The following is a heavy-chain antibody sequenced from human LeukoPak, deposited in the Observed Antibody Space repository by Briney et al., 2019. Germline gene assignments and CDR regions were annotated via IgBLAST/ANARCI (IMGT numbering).Heavy chain of an antibody. Sequence: PSQTFSLTCAISGDSVSSNSAAWNWIRQSPSRGLEWLGRTYYRSKWYNDYAVSVKSRITINRDSSKKQFSLQLNSVTPEDTAVYYCARSRSVAGTEEGFDYWGQGILVTVSS. D-gene: IGHD6-19*01. CDR1: GDSVSSNSAA. CDR3: ARSRSVAGTEEGFDY. V-gene: IGHV6-1*01. CDR2: TYYRSKWYN. J-gene: IGHJ4*02.